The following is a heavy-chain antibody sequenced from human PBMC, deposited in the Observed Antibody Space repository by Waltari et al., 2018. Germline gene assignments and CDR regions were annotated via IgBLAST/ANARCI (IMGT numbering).Heavy chain of an antibody. Sequence: EVQLVESGGGRVKPGGSLGPACAATAFIFVASTMPWVRQAPGKGLEWVSSISSTADYIYYADSVRGRFTISRDNTRNSLFLQMNSLGAHDSAVYFCASGSGHCSGGRCYAYWGQGTLVTVSS. CDR2: ISSTADYI. V-gene: IGHV3-21*01. CDR3: ASGSGHCSGGRCYAY. CDR1: AFIFVAST. J-gene: IGHJ4*02. D-gene: IGHD2-15*01.